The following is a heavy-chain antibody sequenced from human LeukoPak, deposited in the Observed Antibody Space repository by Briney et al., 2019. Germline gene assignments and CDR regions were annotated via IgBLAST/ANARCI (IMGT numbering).Heavy chain of an antibody. V-gene: IGHV3-23*01. CDR2: ISGDATTT. J-gene: IGHJ4*02. Sequence: PGGSLRLSCAASGFAFSSFAMNWVRQAPGKGLQWVSAISGDATTTYYPDSLTGRFIISRDNSRNTLYLQMNSLRADDTAVYYCAKGVYGDHPHYSDYWGQGTLVIVSS. CDR3: AKGVYGDHPHYSDY. CDR1: GFAFSSFA. D-gene: IGHD4-17*01.